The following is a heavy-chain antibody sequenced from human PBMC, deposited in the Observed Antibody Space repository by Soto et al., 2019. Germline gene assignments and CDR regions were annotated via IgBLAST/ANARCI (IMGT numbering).Heavy chain of an antibody. CDR3: VREDGKVGTNSAFDY. V-gene: IGHV3-21*01. J-gene: IGHJ4*02. Sequence: GGSLRLSCASSGFTFSTYTMNWVRRAPGKGLEWVSSINGRGNYIYYAESVKGRFTISRDNAKNSLYLQMDRLRAEDTALYYCVREDGKVGTNSAFDYWGLGALVTVSS. CDR2: INGRGNYI. CDR1: GFTFSTYT. D-gene: IGHD1-26*01.